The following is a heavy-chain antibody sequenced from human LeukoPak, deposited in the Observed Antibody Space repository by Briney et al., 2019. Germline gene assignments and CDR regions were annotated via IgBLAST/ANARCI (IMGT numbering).Heavy chain of an antibody. CDR3: AKAPVTTCRGAYCYPFDY. D-gene: IGHD2-21*01. Sequence: GGSLRLSCAASGFTFSSYSMSWVRQAPGKGLEWVSAISDSGNTYHADSVKSPFTISRDSSKNTLFLQMNRLRPEDAAVYYCAKAPVTTCRGAYCYPFDYWGQGTLVTVSS. V-gene: IGHV3-23*01. J-gene: IGHJ4*02. CDR1: GFTFSSYS. CDR2: ISDSGNT.